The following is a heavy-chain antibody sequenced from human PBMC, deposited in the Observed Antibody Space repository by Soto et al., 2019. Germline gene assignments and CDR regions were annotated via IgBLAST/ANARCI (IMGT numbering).Heavy chain of an antibody. Sequence: QVQLVQSGPEVKKPGSSVKVSCKTSGGTLSSYSISWVRQAPGQGLEWVGRIITFVGKANVAQQFQGRVTIAADRSTETTYMELRRLTSDDTAVYYGARVTGGHDSGGNYMDVWGTGTTVTVSS. V-gene: IGHV1-69*08. CDR2: IITFVGKA. CDR3: ARVTGGHDSGGNYMDV. CDR1: GGTLSSYS. J-gene: IGHJ6*03. D-gene: IGHD5-12*01.